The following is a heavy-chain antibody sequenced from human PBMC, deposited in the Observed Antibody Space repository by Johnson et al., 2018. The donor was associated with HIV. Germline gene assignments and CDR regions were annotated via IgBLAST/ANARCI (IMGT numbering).Heavy chain of an antibody. CDR1: GFTFSDYY. V-gene: IGHV3-66*02. CDR2: IYSGGST. CDR3: ARPELGLWFRESNAFDI. Sequence: VQLVESGGGLVKPGGSLRLSCAASGFTFSDYYMNWVRQAPGTGLEWVSVIYSGGSTYYADSVKGRFTISRANATTYRYVQLKSLRAGETEVYTGARPELGLWFRESNAFDIWGQGTMVTVSS. J-gene: IGHJ3*02. D-gene: IGHD3-10*01.